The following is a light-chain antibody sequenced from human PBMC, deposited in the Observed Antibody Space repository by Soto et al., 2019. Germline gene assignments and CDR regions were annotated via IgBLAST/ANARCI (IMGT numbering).Light chain of an antibody. CDR3: QQSFNTLT. V-gene: IGKV1-39*01. Sequence: DIQMTQSPSSLSASVGDRVTITCRASQSISTYVSWYQHRPGKAPKLPIYSASTLQSGVPPRFSGSGSGTDFTLTISSLQPEDFATYYCQQSFNTLTFGGGTKVEIE. CDR2: SAS. CDR1: QSISTY. J-gene: IGKJ4*01.